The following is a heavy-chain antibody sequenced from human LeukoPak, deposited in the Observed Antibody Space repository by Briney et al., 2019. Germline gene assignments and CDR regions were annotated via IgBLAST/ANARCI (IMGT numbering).Heavy chain of an antibody. Sequence: GASVKVSCKASGYTFTGQDMHWVRQAPGQGLEWMGWINPNTGGTSYAQKFQGRVTMTRDTTISTAYMELNWLTSDDTAVYYCASYPRYMSSPPFDYWGQGTLVTVSS. V-gene: IGHV1-2*02. J-gene: IGHJ4*02. CDR1: GYTFTGQD. CDR3: ASYPRYMSSPPFDY. D-gene: IGHD5-12*01. CDR2: INPNTGGT.